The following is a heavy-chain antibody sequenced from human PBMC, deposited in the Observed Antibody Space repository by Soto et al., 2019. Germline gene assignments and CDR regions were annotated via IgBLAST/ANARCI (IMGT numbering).Heavy chain of an antibody. V-gene: IGHV2-5*02. D-gene: IGHD3-10*01. Sequence: QITLKESGPTLVKPTQTLTLTCTFSGFSLSTSGVGVGWIRQPPGKALEWLALIYWDDDKRYSPSLKSRLTLTKDTCKNQVVPTMTNMVPVDAATYYCAHKTGRGANFDYWGQGTLVTVSS. CDR3: AHKTGRGANFDY. J-gene: IGHJ4*02. CDR2: IYWDDDK. CDR1: GFSLSTSGVG.